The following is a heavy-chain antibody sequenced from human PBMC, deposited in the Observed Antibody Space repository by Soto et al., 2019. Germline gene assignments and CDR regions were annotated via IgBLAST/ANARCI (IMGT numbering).Heavy chain of an antibody. CDR2: IYPGDSDT. Sequence: PGESLKISCKGSGYSFTSYWIGWVRQMPGKGLEWMGIIYPGDSDTRYSPSFQGQVTISADKSISTAYLQWSSLKASDTAMYYCARLVVVPAAPLTSFGMDVWGQGTTVTVSS. J-gene: IGHJ6*02. CDR3: ARLVVVPAAPLTSFGMDV. D-gene: IGHD2-2*01. CDR1: GYSFTSYW. V-gene: IGHV5-51*01.